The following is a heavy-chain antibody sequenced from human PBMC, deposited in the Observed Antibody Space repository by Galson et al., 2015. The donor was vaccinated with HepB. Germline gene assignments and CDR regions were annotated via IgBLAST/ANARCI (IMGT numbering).Heavy chain of an antibody. J-gene: IGHJ3*02. D-gene: IGHD1-26*01. CDR2: ISSSSSYI. V-gene: IGHV3-21*06. Sequence: SLRLSCAASGFTFRSYSMNWVRQAPGKGLEWVSSISSSSSYIYYADSVKGRFTISRANVKNSLYLQMNSLRAEDTAVYYCAKGVGDAAAAAFDIWGQGTMVTVSS. CDR3: AKGVGDAAAAAFDI. CDR1: GFTFRSYS.